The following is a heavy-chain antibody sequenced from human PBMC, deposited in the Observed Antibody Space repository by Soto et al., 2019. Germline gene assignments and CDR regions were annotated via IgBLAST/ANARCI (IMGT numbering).Heavy chain of an antibody. CDR2: INHSGST. CDR1: GGSFSGYY. CDR3: ARGRQRVCSGGSCYSPFVYHYYGMDV. D-gene: IGHD2-15*01. J-gene: IGHJ6*02. V-gene: IGHV4-34*01. Sequence: SETLSLTCAVYGGSFSGYYWSWIRQPPGKGLEWIGEINHSGSTNYNPSLKSRVTISVDTSKNQFSLKLSSVTAADTAVYYCARGRQRVCSGGSCYSPFVYHYYGMDVWGQGTTVTV.